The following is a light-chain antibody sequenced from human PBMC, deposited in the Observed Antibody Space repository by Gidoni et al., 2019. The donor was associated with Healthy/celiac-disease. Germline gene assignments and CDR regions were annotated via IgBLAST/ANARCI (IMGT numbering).Light chain of an antibody. Sequence: QSALTQPASVSXXXGQSLTISCTGTSSDVGGYNYVSWYQQHPGKAPKLMIYVVSKRPSGVSNRFSGSKSGNTASLTISGLQAEDEADYYCSSYTSSSTVVFGGGXKLTVL. CDR2: VVS. CDR3: SSYTSSSTVV. CDR1: SSDVGGYNY. J-gene: IGLJ2*01. V-gene: IGLV2-14*01.